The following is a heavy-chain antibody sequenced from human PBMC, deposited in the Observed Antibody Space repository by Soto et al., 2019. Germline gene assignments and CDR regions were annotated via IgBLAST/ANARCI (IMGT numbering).Heavy chain of an antibody. CDR1: GGSISSGGYY. CDR3: ARGQQDIVVVVAATVHYYYGMDV. J-gene: IGHJ6*02. D-gene: IGHD2-15*01. CDR2: INHSGST. V-gene: IGHV4-39*07. Sequence: PSETLSLTCTVSGGSISSGGYYWSWIRQPPGKGLEWIGEINHSGSTNYNPSLKSRVTISVDTSKNQFSLKLSSVTAADTAVYYCARGQQDIVVVVAATVHYYYGMDVWGQGTTVTVSS.